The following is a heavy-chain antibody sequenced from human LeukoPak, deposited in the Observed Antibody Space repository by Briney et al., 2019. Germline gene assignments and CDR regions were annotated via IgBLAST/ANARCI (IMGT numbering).Heavy chain of an antibody. CDR2: VFYGGGT. Sequence: SETLSLTCTVSGGSITGYYWSWIRQPPGKGLEGMGYVFYGGGTLSNPSLQSRVTISVDTSKTQFSLKLSSVTAADTAVYYCARDAEDIVVVPAASSTSLYYHYYMDVWGKGTTVTVSS. D-gene: IGHD2-2*01. CDR3: ARDAEDIVVVPAASSTSLYYHYYMDV. V-gene: IGHV4-59*12. CDR1: GGSITGYY. J-gene: IGHJ6*03.